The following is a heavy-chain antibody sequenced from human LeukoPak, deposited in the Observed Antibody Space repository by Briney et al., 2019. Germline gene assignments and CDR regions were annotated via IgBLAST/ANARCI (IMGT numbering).Heavy chain of an antibody. CDR3: AKCLGDGTNYYFAH. Sequence: PGGSLRLSCAASGFTFSSYAMGWVRLAPGKGLEWVSLISGSGDNSYYADSVKSRFTISRDNSKNTLYLQMSSLRAEDTALYYCAKCLGDGTNYYFAHWGQGTLVTVSS. J-gene: IGHJ4*02. V-gene: IGHV3-23*01. CDR2: ISGSGDNS. CDR1: GFTFSSYA. D-gene: IGHD4/OR15-4a*01.